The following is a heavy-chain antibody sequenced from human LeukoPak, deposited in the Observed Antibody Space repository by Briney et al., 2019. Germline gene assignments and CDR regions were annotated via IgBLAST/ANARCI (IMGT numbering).Heavy chain of an antibody. J-gene: IGHJ5*02. CDR3: ARGSIGRYFALNWFDP. V-gene: IGHV3-7*01. CDR2: IKQDGSEK. Sequence: GGSLRLSCAASGFTFSSYWMSWVRQAPGKGLEWVANIKQDGSEKYYVDSVKGRFTISRDNAKNSLYLQMNSLRAEDTAVYYCARGSIGRYFALNWFDPWGQGTLVTVSS. CDR1: GFTFSSYW. D-gene: IGHD3-9*01.